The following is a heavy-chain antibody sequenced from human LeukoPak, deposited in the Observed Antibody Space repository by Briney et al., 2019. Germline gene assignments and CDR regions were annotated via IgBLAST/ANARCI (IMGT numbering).Heavy chain of an antibody. CDR2: INSSSMII. D-gene: IGHD5-18*01. V-gene: IGHV3-48*02. Sequence: GGSLRLSCAASGFTFSSYSMNWVRQAPGKGLEWVSYINSSSMIIYYADSLKGRFTISRDNAKNSLYLQMNSLRDEDTAVYYCARDRVERGYQCFDYWGQGTLVTVSS. CDR1: GFTFSSYS. CDR3: ARDRVERGYQCFDY. J-gene: IGHJ4*02.